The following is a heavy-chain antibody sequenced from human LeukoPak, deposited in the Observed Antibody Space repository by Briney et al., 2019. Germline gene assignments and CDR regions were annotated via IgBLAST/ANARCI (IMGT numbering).Heavy chain of an antibody. CDR2: ISSSSSYI. V-gene: IGHV3-21*01. Sequence: KPGGSLRLSCAASGFTVSNYNMNWVRQAPGKGLEWVSSISSSSSYIYYADSVKGRFTISRDNAKNSLYLQMNSLRAEDAAVYYCAGDIGIAARPVFGYWGQGTLSPSPQ. CDR3: AGDIGIAARPVFGY. CDR1: GFTVSNYN. D-gene: IGHD6-6*01. J-gene: IGHJ4*02.